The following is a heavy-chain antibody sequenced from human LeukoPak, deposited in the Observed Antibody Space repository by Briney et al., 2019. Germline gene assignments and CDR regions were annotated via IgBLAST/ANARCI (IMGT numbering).Heavy chain of an antibody. V-gene: IGHV1-46*01. CDR2: INPSGGST. CDR3: ARDGTKYSSSPNWFDP. CDR1: GYTFTSYD. D-gene: IGHD6-6*01. Sequence: GASVKVSCKASGYTFTSYDINWVRQAPGQGLEWMGIINPSGGSTSYAQKFQGRVTMTRDTSTSTVYMELSSLRSEDTAVYYCARDGTKYSSSPNWFDPWGQGTLVTVSS. J-gene: IGHJ5*02.